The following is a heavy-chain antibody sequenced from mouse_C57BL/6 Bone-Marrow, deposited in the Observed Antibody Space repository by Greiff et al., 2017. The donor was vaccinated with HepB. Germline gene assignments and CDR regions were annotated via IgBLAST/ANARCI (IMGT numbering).Heavy chain of an antibody. D-gene: IGHD4-1*02. J-gene: IGHJ2*01. Sequence: EVKLEESGGGLVQPGGSLSLSCAASGFTFTDYYMSWVRQPPGKALEWLGFIRNKANGYTTEYSASVKGRFTISRDNSQSILYLQMNALSAEDSATYYCASFNWGCDYWGQGTTLTVSS. CDR1: GFTFTDYY. CDR2: IRNKANGYTT. CDR3: ASFNWGCDY. V-gene: IGHV7-3*01.